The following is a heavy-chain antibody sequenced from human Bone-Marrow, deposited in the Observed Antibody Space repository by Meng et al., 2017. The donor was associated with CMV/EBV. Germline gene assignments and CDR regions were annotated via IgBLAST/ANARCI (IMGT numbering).Heavy chain of an antibody. CDR1: GGSFSSHP. D-gene: IGHD3-10*01. J-gene: IGHJ2*01. Sequence: SVKVSCKASGGSFSSHPISWVRQAPGQGTEWMGGIIPIIGVAHYAQKFQSRVTIMADKPMTTAYMEVTSLRSEDTAVYYCARDEGYYQSSNWYFDLWGRGTLVTVSS. CDR2: IIPIIGVA. V-gene: IGHV1-69*10. CDR3: ARDEGYYQSSNWYFDL.